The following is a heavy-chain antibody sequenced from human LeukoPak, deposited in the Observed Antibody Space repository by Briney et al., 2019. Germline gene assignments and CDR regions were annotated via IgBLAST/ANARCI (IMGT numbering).Heavy chain of an antibody. V-gene: IGHV3-23*01. J-gene: IGHJ4*02. CDR3: IGFPEGYCSSTSCQGGY. Sequence: TGGSLRLSCAASGFTFSSYAMSWVRQAPGKGLEWVSAISGSGGSTYYADSVKGRFTISRDNSKNTLYLQMNSLRAEDTAVYYVIGFPEGYCSSTSCQGGYWGQGTLVTVSS. CDR2: ISGSGGST. D-gene: IGHD2-2*01. CDR1: GFTFSSYA.